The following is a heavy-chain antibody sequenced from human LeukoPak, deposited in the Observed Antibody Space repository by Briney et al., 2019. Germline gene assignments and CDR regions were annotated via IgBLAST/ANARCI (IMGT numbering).Heavy chain of an antibody. CDR3: ARAGDWFDP. D-gene: IGHD3-10*01. J-gene: IGHJ5*02. V-gene: IGHV4-34*01. Sequence: SETLSLTCAVYGGSFSGYYWSWIRQPPGKGLEWIGEINHSGSTNYNPSLKSRVTISVDTPKNQFSLKLSSVTAADTAVYYCARAGDWFDPWGQGTLVTVSS. CDR2: INHSGST. CDR1: GGSFSGYY.